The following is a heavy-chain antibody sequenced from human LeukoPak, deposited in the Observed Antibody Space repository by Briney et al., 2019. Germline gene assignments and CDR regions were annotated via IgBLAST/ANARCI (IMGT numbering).Heavy chain of an antibody. CDR1: GGSISSYY. CDR3: ARADVYSRGNWFDP. CDR2: IYYSGST. V-gene: IGHV4-59*01. Sequence: SETLSLTCTVSGGSISSYYWSWIRQPPGKGLEWIGYIYYSGSTNYNPSLKSRVTISVDTSKNQFSLKLSSVTAADTAVYYCARADVYSRGNWFDPWGQGTLVTVSS. J-gene: IGHJ5*02. D-gene: IGHD6-13*01.